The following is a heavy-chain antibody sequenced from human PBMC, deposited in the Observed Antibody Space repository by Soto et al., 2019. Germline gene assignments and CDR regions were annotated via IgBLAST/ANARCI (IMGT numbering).Heavy chain of an antibody. V-gene: IGHV3-23*01. CDR2: ISGSGRST. J-gene: IGHJ4*02. CDR3: AKSPSGAPTFDY. Sequence: EVQLLESGGGLVQPGGSLRLSCAASGFTFSSYAMSWVRQAPGKGLERVAAISGSGRSTYNADSVKGRFTISRDNSNNTLYLQMNSLRAEDTAIYYCAKSPSGAPTFDYWGQGTLVTVSS. D-gene: IGHD1-26*01. CDR1: GFTFSSYA.